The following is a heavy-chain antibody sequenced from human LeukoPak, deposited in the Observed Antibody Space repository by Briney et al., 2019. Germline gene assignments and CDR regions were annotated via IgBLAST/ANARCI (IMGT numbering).Heavy chain of an antibody. CDR1: GFTFSSYG. CDR3: AKEAAAGYNWFDP. V-gene: IGHV3-33*06. D-gene: IGHD6-13*01. Sequence: GRSLRLSCAASGFTFSSYGMHWVRQAPGKGLEWVAVIWYDGSNKYYADSVKGRFTISRDNSKNTLYLQMNSLRAEDTAVYYCAKEAAAGYNWFDPWGQGTLVTVSS. J-gene: IGHJ5*02. CDR2: IWYDGSNK.